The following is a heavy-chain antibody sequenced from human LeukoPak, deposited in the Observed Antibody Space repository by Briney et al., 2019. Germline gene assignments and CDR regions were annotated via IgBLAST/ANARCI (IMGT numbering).Heavy chain of an antibody. Sequence: GASVKVSCKASGGTFSSYAISWVRQAPGQGLEWMGRIIPILGIANYAQKFQGRVTITADKSTSTVYMELSSLRSEDTAVYYCATGYCSSTSCYKGFDYWGQGTLVTVSS. CDR3: ATGYCSSTSCYKGFDY. V-gene: IGHV1-69*04. CDR2: IIPILGIA. D-gene: IGHD2-2*02. CDR1: GGTFSSYA. J-gene: IGHJ4*02.